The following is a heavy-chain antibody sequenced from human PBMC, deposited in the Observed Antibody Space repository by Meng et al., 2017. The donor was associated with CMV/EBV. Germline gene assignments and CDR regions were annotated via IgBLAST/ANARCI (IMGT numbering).Heavy chain of an antibody. D-gene: IGHD2-15*01. J-gene: IGHJ4*02. Sequence: ASVKVSCKASGYTFTSYGIIWVRQAPGQGLEWMGWINPYNGNTKYAQKIQGRVTMTTDTSTSTAYMELRNLRSDDTAVYYCARGFCRGGSCSQTEFDYWGQGTLVTASS. V-gene: IGHV1-18*01. CDR1: GYTFTSYG. CDR3: ARGFCRGGSCSQTEFDY. CDR2: INPYNGNT.